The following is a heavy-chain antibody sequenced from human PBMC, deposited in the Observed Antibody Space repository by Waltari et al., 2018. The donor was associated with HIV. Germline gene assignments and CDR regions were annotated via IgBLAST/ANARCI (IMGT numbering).Heavy chain of an antibody. D-gene: IGHD6-13*01. J-gene: IGHJ6*02. CDR2: INHSGST. V-gene: IGHV4-34*01. Sequence: QVQLQQWGAGLLKPSETLSLTCAVYGGSFSGYYWSWIRQPPGKGLEWIGEINHSGSTNYNPSLKSRVTISVDTSKNQFSLKLSSVTAADTAVYYCARGRIAAAGTGSYYYYGMDVWGQGTTVTVSS. CDR1: GGSFSGYY. CDR3: ARGRIAAAGTGSYYYYGMDV.